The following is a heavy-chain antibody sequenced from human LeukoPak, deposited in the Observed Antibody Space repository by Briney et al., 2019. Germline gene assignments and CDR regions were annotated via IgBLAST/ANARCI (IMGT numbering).Heavy chain of an antibody. V-gene: IGHV3-48*03. CDR3: ARDGRLGAFDI. D-gene: IGHD3-16*01. CDR2: ISSSGSTI. Sequence: PGGSLRLSCAASGFTFSSYEMNWVRQAPGKGLEWVSYISSSGSTIYYADSVKGRFTISRDNAKNSLYLQMNSQRAEDTAVYYCARDGRLGAFDIWGQGTMVTVSS. J-gene: IGHJ3*02. CDR1: GFTFSSYE.